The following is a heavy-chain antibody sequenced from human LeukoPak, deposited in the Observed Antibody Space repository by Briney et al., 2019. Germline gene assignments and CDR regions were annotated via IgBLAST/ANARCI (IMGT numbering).Heavy chain of an antibody. J-gene: IGHJ4*02. CDR3: AREGYYGSGSPPSLYFDY. Sequence: GGSLRLSCAASGFTFRNYVIHWVRQAPGKGLEWVAVTASDLNVKLYADSVKGRFTISRDNSRSTLYLQMNSLRPEDTAIYYCAREGYYGSGSPPSLYFDYWGQGTLVTVSS. D-gene: IGHD3-10*01. CDR1: GFTFRNYV. V-gene: IGHV3-30-3*01. CDR2: TASDLNVK.